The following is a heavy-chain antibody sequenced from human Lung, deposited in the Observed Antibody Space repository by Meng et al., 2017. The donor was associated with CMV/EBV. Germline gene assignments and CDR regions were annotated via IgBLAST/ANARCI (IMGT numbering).Heavy chain of an antibody. CDR2: IYRSGST. V-gene: IGHV4-4*02. Sequence: QGLLQESGPGLWKRSGTLPLTCSVSGCAPSSRNWWSWVRQPPGKGLEWIGEIYRSGSTNYNPSLKSRVTLSVDESKNQFSLRLSSVTAADTAVYYCATVGAYCGGDCYHPRWGQGTLVTVSS. J-gene: IGHJ4*02. CDR1: GCAPSSRNW. D-gene: IGHD2-21*02. CDR3: ATVGAYCGGDCYHPR.